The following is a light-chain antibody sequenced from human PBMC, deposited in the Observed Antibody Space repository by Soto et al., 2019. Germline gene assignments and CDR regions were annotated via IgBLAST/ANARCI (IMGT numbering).Light chain of an antibody. J-gene: IGKJ4*01. CDR3: QQYNNWLALT. V-gene: IGKV3-15*01. CDR2: GAS. Sequence: EIVMTQSPATLSVSPGERATLSCRASQSVSSNLAWYQQKPGQAPRLLIYGASTSATGIPARFSGSGSGTEFTLTISSLLSEDFAVYYCQQYNNWLALTFGGGTKVEIK. CDR1: QSVSSN.